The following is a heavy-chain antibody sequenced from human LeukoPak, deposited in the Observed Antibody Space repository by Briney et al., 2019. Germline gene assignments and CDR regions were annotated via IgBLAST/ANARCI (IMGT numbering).Heavy chain of an antibody. Sequence: PSETLSLTCTVSGGSISSYYWSWIRQPPGKGLEWIGYIYYSGSTSYNPSLKSRVTFSVDTSKNQFSLKLISVTAADTAVYYCARVKGVVTPILDYWGQGTLVTVSS. D-gene: IGHD2-21*02. CDR2: IYYSGST. V-gene: IGHV4-59*01. J-gene: IGHJ4*02. CDR1: GGSISSYY. CDR3: ARVKGVVTPILDY.